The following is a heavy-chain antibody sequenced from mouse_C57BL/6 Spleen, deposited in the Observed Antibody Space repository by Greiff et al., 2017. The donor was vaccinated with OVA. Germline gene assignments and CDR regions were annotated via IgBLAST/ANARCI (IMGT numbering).Heavy chain of an antibody. CDR3: ARGILLQAWFAY. Sequence: EVKLVESGPGMVKPSQSLSLPCTVTGYSITSGYDWHWIRHFPGNKLEWMGYISYSGSTNYNPSLKSRISFTLDTSKNHFFLKLKSVSTEDTATYYCARGILLQAWFAYWGQGTLVTVSA. CDR1: GYSITSGYD. V-gene: IGHV3-1*01. J-gene: IGHJ3*01. D-gene: IGHD2-14*01. CDR2: ISYSGST.